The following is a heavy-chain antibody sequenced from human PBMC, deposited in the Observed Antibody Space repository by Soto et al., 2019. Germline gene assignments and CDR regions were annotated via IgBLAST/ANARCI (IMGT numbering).Heavy chain of an antibody. CDR2: HYSGGST. D-gene: IGHD1-26*01. Sequence: PGGSLRLSCAISGFSVSSNYLSWVRQAPGKGLEWVSVHYSGGSTYYADFVQGRFTISRDKSNNTLYLQMRRVRAEDTAVYFCARHRHPRGTVGATSPLDPWGQGTQVTVSS. CDR3: ARHRHPRGTVGATSPLDP. V-gene: IGHV3-53*01. J-gene: IGHJ5*02. CDR1: GFSVSSNY.